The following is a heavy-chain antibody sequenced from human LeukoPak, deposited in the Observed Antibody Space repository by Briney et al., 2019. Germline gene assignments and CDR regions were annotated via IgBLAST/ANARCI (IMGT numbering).Heavy chain of an antibody. CDR3: ARKYSDFWSGYLD. CDR2: INPNSGGT. CDR1: GYTFTGYY. D-gene: IGHD3-3*01. J-gene: IGHJ4*02. Sequence: ASVKVSCKASGYTFTGYYMHWVRQAPGQGLEWMGWINPNSGGTNYAQKFQGRVTMTRDTSISTAYMGLSRLRSDDTAVYYCARKYSDFWSGYLDWGQGTLVAVSS. V-gene: IGHV1-2*02.